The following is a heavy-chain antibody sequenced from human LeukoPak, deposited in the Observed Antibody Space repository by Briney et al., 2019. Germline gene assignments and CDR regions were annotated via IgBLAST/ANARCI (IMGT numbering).Heavy chain of an antibody. CDR1: GGSISSYY. Sequence: SETLSLTCTVSGGSISSYYWSWIRHPPGKGLEWIGYIYYSGSTNYNPSLKSRVTISVDTSKNQFSLKLSSVTAADTAVYYCARVRIVVVPAALDAFDIWGQGTMVTVSS. V-gene: IGHV4-59*01. D-gene: IGHD2-2*01. J-gene: IGHJ3*02. CDR2: IYYSGST. CDR3: ARVRIVVVPAALDAFDI.